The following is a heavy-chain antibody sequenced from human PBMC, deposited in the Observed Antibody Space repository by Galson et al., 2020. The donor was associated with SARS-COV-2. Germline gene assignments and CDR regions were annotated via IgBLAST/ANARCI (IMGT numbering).Heavy chain of an antibody. D-gene: IGHD4-4*01. CDR2: IGTAGDT. V-gene: IGHV3-13*01. J-gene: IGHJ6*03. CDR3: ASGVMTTVFPRAYYYMDV. Sequence: GESLKISCAASGFTFSSYDMHWVSHTTGKGLESVSAIGTAGDTYYPGSVQGRFTISSENATNSLYLQMNSLRAGDTAVYYCASGVMTTVFPRAYYYMDVWGKGTTVTVSS. CDR1: GFTFSSYD.